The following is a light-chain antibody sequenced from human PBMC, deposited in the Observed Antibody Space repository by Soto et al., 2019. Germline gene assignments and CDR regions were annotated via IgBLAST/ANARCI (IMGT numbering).Light chain of an antibody. CDR2: EVI. Sequence: SVLTQPASVSWSPGQAITVSCRGTSSDIGAHNFVSWYQQHPGKAPKLIIYEVINRPSGVSDRFSGSKSGNTASLTISGLQSEDEADYYCNSYTTSNTFVFGSGTKVTVL. CDR1: SSDIGAHNF. V-gene: IGLV2-14*03. CDR3: NSYTTSNTFV. J-gene: IGLJ1*01.